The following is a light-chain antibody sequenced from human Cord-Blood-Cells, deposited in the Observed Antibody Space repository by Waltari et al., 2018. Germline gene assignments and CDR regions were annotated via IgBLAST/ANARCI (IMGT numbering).Light chain of an antibody. CDR2: AAS. J-gene: IGKJ3*01. V-gene: IGKV1-39*01. CDR3: QQSYSTQFT. Sequence: DIQMNQSPSSLSASVGDRVTITCRASQSISSYLNWYQQKPGKAPKLLIYAASSLQSGVPSRFSGSGSGTDFTLTISSLQPEDFATYYCQQSYSTQFTFGPGTKVDIK. CDR1: QSISSY.